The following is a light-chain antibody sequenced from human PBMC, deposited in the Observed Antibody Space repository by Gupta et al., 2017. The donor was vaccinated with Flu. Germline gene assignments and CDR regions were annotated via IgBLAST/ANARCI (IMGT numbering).Light chain of an antibody. CDR3: QELSTWRGT. Sequence: EIVLTQSPVTLSLSPGERATLPCMASQSVSSYLAWYQQKPGQAPSLLMCDASNTSTGLPARMSSRASAAEITLIISMRAPEDFVVYCIQELSTWRGTFGPGTKVEIK. CDR2: DAS. CDR1: QSVSSY. J-gene: IGKJ1*01. V-gene: IGKV3-11*01.